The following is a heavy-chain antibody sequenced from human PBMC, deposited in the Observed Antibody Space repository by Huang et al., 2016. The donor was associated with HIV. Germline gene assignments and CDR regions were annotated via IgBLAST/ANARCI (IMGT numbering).Heavy chain of an antibody. D-gene: IGHD3-22*01. CDR1: GFTFSSYW. Sequence: EVQLVESGGGLVQPGGSLRLSCAASGFTFSSYWMHWVRQAPGKGLVGGSRINSDGSSSGYADSLKGRFTISRDNAKNTLYLQMNSLRAEDTAVYYCVRDPRIQSWLNYFDYWGQGTLVSVSS. J-gene: IGHJ4*02. CDR2: INSDGSSS. CDR3: VRDPRIQSWLNYFDY. V-gene: IGHV3-74*01.